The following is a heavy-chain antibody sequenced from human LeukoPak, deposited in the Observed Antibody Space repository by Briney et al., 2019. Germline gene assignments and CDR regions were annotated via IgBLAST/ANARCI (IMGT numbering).Heavy chain of an antibody. CDR1: GGSVSHYY. D-gene: IGHD2-2*02. CDR3: ARGYCSSTSCYRGRYYFDY. J-gene: IGHJ4*02. V-gene: IGHV4-59*02. Sequence: SETLSLTCTVSGGSVSHYYWNWIRQPPGKGLEWLGYIYYSGTTNYNPSLKSRLTIAVDTSKNQFSLKLSSVTAADTAVYYCARGYCSSTSCYRGRYYFDYWGQGTLVTVSS. CDR2: IYYSGTT.